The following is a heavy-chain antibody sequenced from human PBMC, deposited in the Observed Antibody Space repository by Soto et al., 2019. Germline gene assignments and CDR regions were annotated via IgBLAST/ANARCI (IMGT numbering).Heavy chain of an antibody. V-gene: IGHV3-23*01. CDR3: ASAKAVVIAALGI. CDR2: VSENGGSRGGT. J-gene: IGHJ3*02. D-gene: IGHD2-21*01. Sequence: EVQLLESGGGLVQPGGSLRLSFTAQGFTFRSSAMNWVRKAPGQGLEWVASVSENGGSRGGTYYADSVKGRFTISRDNSKNTLYLQMDSLRGADTAVYYCASAKAVVIAALGIWGQGTMVTVSS. CDR1: GFTFRSSA.